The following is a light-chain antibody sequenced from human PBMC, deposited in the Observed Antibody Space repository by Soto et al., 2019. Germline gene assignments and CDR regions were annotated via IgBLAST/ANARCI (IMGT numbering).Light chain of an antibody. CDR3: SSYTSSSTHVV. Sequence: QSALTQPASVSGSPGQSITISCTGTSSDVGGYNYVSWYQQHPGKAPKLMIYDVSNRPSGVSNRFSGSKSGNTASLTISGIQAEDEADYYWSSYTSSSTHVVFGGGTKVTVL. J-gene: IGLJ2*01. CDR1: SSDVGGYNY. CDR2: DVS. V-gene: IGLV2-14*01.